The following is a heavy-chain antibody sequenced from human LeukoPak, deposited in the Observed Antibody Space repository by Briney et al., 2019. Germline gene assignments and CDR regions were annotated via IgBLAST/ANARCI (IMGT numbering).Heavy chain of an antibody. CDR3: AKPYSSSWSSTPESEWYFDY. D-gene: IGHD6-13*01. J-gene: IGHJ4*02. Sequence: PGGSLRLSCAASGFTFDDHVMGWVRQAPGKGLEWVSGISWNSGSIGYADSVKGRFTISRDNAKNSLYLQMNSLRAEDTALYYCAKPYSSSWSSTPESEWYFDYWGQGTLVTVSS. CDR2: ISWNSGSI. V-gene: IGHV3-9*01. CDR1: GFTFDDHV.